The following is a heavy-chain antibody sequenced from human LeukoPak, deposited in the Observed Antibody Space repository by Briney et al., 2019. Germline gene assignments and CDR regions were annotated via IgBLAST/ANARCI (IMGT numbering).Heavy chain of an antibody. V-gene: IGHV4-30-2*01. CDR2: IYHSGST. J-gene: IGHJ5*02. CDR3: ARDRRFDP. CDR1: GGSISSGGYY. Sequence: SETLSLTCTVSGGSISSGGYYWSWIRQPPGKGLEWIGYIYHSGSTYYNPSLKSRVTISVDRSKNQFSLKLSSVTAADTAVYYCARDRRFDPWGQGTLVTVSS.